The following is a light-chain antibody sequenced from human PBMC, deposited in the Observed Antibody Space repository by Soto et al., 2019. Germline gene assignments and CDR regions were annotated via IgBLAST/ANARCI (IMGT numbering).Light chain of an antibody. Sequence: DIQLTQSPSFLSASVGDRVTITCRASQDINSYLAWYQQKSGKAPNLLINAASTLQSAVPTRFSGGGSGTEFTLTIDILQPEDSATYYCQQLATYPRTFGQGTKVE. CDR2: AAS. V-gene: IGKV1-9*01. J-gene: IGKJ1*01. CDR1: QDINSY. CDR3: QQLATYPRT.